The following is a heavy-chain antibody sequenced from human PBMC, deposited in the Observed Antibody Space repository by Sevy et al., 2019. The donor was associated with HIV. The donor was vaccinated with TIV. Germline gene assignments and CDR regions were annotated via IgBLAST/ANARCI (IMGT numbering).Heavy chain of an antibody. D-gene: IGHD2-15*01. CDR3: ARAYCSGGRCYSLAY. CDR1: GYTFSTYR. CDR2: ISPHNGDT. V-gene: IGHV1-18*01. Sequence: GASVKVSCKVSGYTFSTYRITWVRQAPGQGLEWMGWISPHNGDTNYAQKLQGRVTMITDTSTSTAYMELRSLRSDDTAVYYCARAYCSGGRCYSLAYWGQGTLVTVSS. J-gene: IGHJ4*02.